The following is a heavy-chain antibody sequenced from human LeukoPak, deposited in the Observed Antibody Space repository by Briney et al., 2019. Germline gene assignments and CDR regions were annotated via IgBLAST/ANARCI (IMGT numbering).Heavy chain of an antibody. D-gene: IGHD5-12*01. CDR2: INPNSGGT. V-gene: IGHV1-2*02. CDR3: ARSKYSGFYYFDY. CDR1: GYTFTGYY. J-gene: IGHJ4*02. Sequence: ASVTVSCKASGYTFTGYYMHWVRQAPGQGLEWMGWINPNSGGTNYAQKFQGRVTITRDTSISTAYMELSRLRSDDTAVYYCARSKYSGFYYFDYWGQGTLVTVSS.